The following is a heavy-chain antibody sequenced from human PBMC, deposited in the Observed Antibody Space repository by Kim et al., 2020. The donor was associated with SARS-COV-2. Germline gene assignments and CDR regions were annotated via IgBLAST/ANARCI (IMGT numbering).Heavy chain of an antibody. D-gene: IGHD3-16*01. Sequence: GGSLRLSCATSGFTLSLYSMNWVRQAPGKGLEWVSHISGTGTITKHADSVRGRFTISRDNAKNSLFLQMNGLRAEDTAVYYCVRENYGAFDIWGQGTMVT. V-gene: IGHV3-48*04. J-gene: IGHJ3*02. CDR1: GFTLSLYS. CDR2: ISGTGTIT. CDR3: VRENYGAFDI.